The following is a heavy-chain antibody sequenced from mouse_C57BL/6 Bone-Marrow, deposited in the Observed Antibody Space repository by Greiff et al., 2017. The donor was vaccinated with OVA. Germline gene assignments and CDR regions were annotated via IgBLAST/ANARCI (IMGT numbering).Heavy chain of an antibody. Sequence: QVQLKQSGAELVRPGTSVKVSCKASGYAFTNYLIEWVKQRPGQGLEWIGVINPGSGGTNYNEKFKGKATLTADKSSSTAYMQLSSLTSEDSAVYFCARGGWLLLTYWYFDVWGTGTTVTVSS. D-gene: IGHD2-3*01. CDR1: GYAFTNYL. CDR2: INPGSGGT. CDR3: ARGGWLLLTYWYFDV. V-gene: IGHV1-54*01. J-gene: IGHJ1*03.